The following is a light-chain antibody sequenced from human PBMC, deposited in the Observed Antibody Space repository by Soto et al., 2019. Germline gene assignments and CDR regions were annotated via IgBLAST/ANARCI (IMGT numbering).Light chain of an antibody. V-gene: IGKV1-39*01. CDR2: AAS. J-gene: IGKJ5*01. CDR3: QQSYSTPIT. Sequence: DIQMTQSPSSLSASVGDRITITRRASQSISFYLNWYQQKPGKAPKLLIYAASSLQSGVPSRFSGSGSGTDFTLTISSLQPEDFATYFCQQSYSTPITFGQGTRLEI. CDR1: QSISFY.